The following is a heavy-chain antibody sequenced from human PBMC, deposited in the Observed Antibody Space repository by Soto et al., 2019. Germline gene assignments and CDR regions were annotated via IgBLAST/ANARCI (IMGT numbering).Heavy chain of an antibody. D-gene: IGHD4-17*01. Sequence: VQLQQWGAGLLKPSETLSLTCAVYGGSFSGYYWSWIRQPPGKGLEWIGEINHSGSTNYNPSLKSRVTISVDTSKNQFSLKLSSVTAADTAVYYCARGLHDYGDYGRIDYWGQGTLVTVSS. CDR3: ARGLHDYGDYGRIDY. CDR2: INHSGST. CDR1: GGSFSGYY. J-gene: IGHJ4*02. V-gene: IGHV4-34*01.